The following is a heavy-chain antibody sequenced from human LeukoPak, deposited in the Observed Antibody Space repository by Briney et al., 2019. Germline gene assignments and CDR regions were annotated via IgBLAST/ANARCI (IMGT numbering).Heavy chain of an antibody. V-gene: IGHV1-18*01. D-gene: IGHD5-12*01. CDR1: GYTFTSYG. CDR2: ISAYNGNT. J-gene: IGHJ6*03. CDR3: ARGNNGYENYYYYYMDV. Sequence: ASVKVSCKASGYTFTSYGISWVRQAPGQGLEWMGWISAYNGNTNYAQKLQGRVTMTTDTSTSTAYMELRSLRSDDTAVYYCARGNNGYENYYYYYMDVWGKGTTVTVSS.